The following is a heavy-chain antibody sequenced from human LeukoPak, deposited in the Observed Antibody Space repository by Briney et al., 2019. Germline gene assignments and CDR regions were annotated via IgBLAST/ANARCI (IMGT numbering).Heavy chain of an antibody. Sequence: GRSLRLSCAASGFTFSSYAMHWVRQAPGKGLEWVAVISYDGSNKYYADSVKGRFTISRDNSKNTLYLQMNSLRAEDTAAYYCARGRVGYQLLFQPQPYYYYYYGMDVWGQGTTVTVSS. D-gene: IGHD2-2*01. J-gene: IGHJ6*02. CDR3: ARGRVGYQLLFQPQPYYYYYYGMDV. CDR1: GFTFSSYA. CDR2: ISYDGSNK. V-gene: IGHV3-30*04.